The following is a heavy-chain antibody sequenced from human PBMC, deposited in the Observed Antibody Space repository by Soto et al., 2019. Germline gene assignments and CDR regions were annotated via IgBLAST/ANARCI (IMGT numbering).Heavy chain of an antibody. CDR2: INTANGET. J-gene: IGHJ4*02. CDR1: GHPFTSHG. CDR3: ARDRSMWSGCGDY. D-gene: IGHD2-21*01. Sequence: QVRLVQSGAEVQKPGASVKVSCKASGHPFTSHGVHWVRQAPGQGLEWMGWINTANGETKYSKRFQDRIVITRNTSANTSYLELSSLTSEDTAVFYCARDRSMWSGCGDYWGQGTLVTVSS. V-gene: IGHV1-3*04.